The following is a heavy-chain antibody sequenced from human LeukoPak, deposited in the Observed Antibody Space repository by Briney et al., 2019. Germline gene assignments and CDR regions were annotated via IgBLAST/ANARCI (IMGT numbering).Heavy chain of an antibody. CDR1: GFTFSSYA. J-gene: IGHJ4*02. CDR3: ARGRKWELLDDDY. CDR2: ISYDGSNK. D-gene: IGHD1-26*01. Sequence: XGSLRLSCAASGFTFSSYAMHWVRQAPGKGLEWVAVISYDGSNKYYADSVKGRFTISRDNSKNTLYLQMNSLRAEDTAVYYCARGRKWELLDDDYWGQGTLVTVSS. V-gene: IGHV3-30-3*01.